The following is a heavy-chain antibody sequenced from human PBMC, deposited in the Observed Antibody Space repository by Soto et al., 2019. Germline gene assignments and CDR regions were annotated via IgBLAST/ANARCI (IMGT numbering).Heavy chain of an antibody. CDR3: AKDGGYGDFPNWFDP. V-gene: IGHV3-30*18. Sequence: QVQLVESGGGVVQPGRSLRLSCAASGFTFSSYGMHWVRQAPGKGLEWVAVISYDGSNKYYADSVKGRFTISRDNSKNTLYLQMNSLRAEDTAVYYCAKDGGYGDFPNWFDPWGQGTLVTVSS. D-gene: IGHD4-17*01. CDR2: ISYDGSNK. CDR1: GFTFSSYG. J-gene: IGHJ5*02.